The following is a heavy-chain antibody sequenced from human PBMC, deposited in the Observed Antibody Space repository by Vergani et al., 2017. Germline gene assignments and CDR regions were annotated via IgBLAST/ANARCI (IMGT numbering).Heavy chain of an antibody. V-gene: IGHV1-3*01. CDR1: GYTFTSYA. CDR3: ARDPHGYTPDY. CDR2: INAGNGNT. D-gene: IGHD5-24*01. Sequence: QVQLVQSGAEVKKPGASVKVSCKASGYTFTSYAMHWVRQAPGQRLEWMGWINAGNGNTKYSQKFQGRVTITADESTSTAYMELSSLRSEDTAVYYCARDPHGYTPDYWGQGTLVTVSS. J-gene: IGHJ4*02.